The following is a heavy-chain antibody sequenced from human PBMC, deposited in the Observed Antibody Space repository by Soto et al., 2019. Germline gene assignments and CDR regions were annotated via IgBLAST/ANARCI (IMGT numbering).Heavy chain of an antibody. J-gene: IGHJ4*02. CDR2: IYYSGST. V-gene: IGHV4-59*08. D-gene: IGHD4-17*01. CDR3: ARGYGDYVLDF. CDR1: GCSISSYY. Sequence: SEILSLTCTVSGCSISSYYWSWIRQPPGKGLEWIGYIYYSGSTNYNPSLKSRVTISVDTSKNQFSLKLSSVTAADTAVYYCARGYGDYVLDFWGQGTLVTV.